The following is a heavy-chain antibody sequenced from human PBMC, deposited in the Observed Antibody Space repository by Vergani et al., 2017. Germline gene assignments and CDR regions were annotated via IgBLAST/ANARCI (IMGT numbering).Heavy chain of an antibody. CDR3: ATDMRGSGNWYGPGDS. CDR1: GFIFSNYG. V-gene: IGHV3-33*03. D-gene: IGHD1-20*01. J-gene: IGHJ4*02. CDR2: IWYDGSDK. Sequence: QVQLVESGGGVVQPGGSLRLSCAASGFIFSNYGMHWVRQAPGKGLEWVALIWYDGSDKFYADSVKGRFTIYRDNSKNTLYLQMNSLRAEDTAVYVCATDMRGSGNWYGPGDSWGQGALVTVAS.